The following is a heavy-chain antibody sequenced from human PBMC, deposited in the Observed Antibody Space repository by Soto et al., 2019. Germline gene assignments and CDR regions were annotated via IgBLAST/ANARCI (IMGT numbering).Heavy chain of an antibody. Sequence: ASVKVSCKASGGTFSSYTISWVRQAPGQGLEWMGRIIPILGIANYAQKFQGRVTITADKSTSTAYMELSSLRSEDTAVYYCARRSLYGDYPYYDYWGQGTLDTVSS. J-gene: IGHJ4*02. D-gene: IGHD4-17*01. CDR2: IIPILGIA. CDR3: ARRSLYGDYPYYDY. V-gene: IGHV1-69*02. CDR1: GGTFSSYT.